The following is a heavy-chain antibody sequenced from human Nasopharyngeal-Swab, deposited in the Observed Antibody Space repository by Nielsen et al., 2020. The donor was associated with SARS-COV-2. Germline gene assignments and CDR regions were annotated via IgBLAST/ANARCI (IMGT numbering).Heavy chain of an antibody. D-gene: IGHD1-1*01. CDR2: VSPLNGRT. CDR1: GYTFTNYG. J-gene: IGHJ4*02. V-gene: IGHV1-18*01. CDR3: ATDHWNRFDY. Sequence: SVKVSCKASGYTFTNYGVSWVRQAPGQGLEWMGWVSPLNGRTNYIQKFQGRTIMTTDTSTNTAFMELTDLTSDDTAVYYCATDHWNRFDYWGQGTQVTVSS.